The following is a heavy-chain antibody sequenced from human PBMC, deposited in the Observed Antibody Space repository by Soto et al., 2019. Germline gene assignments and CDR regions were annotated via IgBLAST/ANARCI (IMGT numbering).Heavy chain of an antibody. Sequence: QVQLVESGGGEVQPGRSLTISCAASGFTFSTYGMHWVRQTPGKGLEWVAVISYDGTNKFYSDSVKGRFTISRANFKNTLTLQMNSLRADDTAVYSCAKDRQSYGDYDYYCYGMDVWGLGTRVTVSS. CDR2: ISYDGTNK. V-gene: IGHV3-30*18. CDR1: GFTFSTYG. CDR3: AKDRQSYGDYDYYCYGMDV. D-gene: IGHD4-17*01. J-gene: IGHJ6*02.